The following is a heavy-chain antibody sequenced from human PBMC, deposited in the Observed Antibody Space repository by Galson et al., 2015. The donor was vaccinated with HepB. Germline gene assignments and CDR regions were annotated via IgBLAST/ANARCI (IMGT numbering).Heavy chain of an antibody. V-gene: IGHV3-48*02. D-gene: IGHD2-2*01. Sequence: SLRLSCAASGFTFSSYNMNWVRQAPGKGLEWVSYISTNTGTIYYADSVRGRFTISRDNAKNSLYLQMNSLRDEDTAVYYCARKAGHCSSTSCRDYYYYALDVWGQGTTVTVS. J-gene: IGHJ6*02. CDR1: GFTFSSYN. CDR2: ISTNTGTI. CDR3: ARKAGHCSSTSCRDYYYYALDV.